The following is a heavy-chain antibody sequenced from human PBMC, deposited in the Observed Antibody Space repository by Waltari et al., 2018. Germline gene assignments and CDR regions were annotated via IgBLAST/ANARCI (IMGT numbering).Heavy chain of an antibody. CDR2: ISPILGTA. CDR3: ASSHITIFGVVTRDYFDY. Sequence: QVQLVQSGAEVKKPGSSVKVSCKASGGTFSSYAISWVRQAPGQGLEWMGRISPILGTANYAQKFQGRVTITADKSTSTAYMELSSLRSEDTAVYYCASSHITIFGVVTRDYFDYWGQGTLVTVSS. CDR1: GGTFSSYA. D-gene: IGHD3-3*01. V-gene: IGHV1-69*08. J-gene: IGHJ4*02.